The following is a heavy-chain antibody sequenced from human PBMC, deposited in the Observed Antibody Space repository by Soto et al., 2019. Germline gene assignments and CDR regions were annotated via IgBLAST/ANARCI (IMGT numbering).Heavy chain of an antibody. D-gene: IGHD6-13*01. Sequence: EVQLVESGGGLVQPGGSLRLSCAASGFTFSSYSMNWVRQAPGKGLEWVSYISSSSSTIYYADSVKGRFTTSRDNANNSLYLQMTSLRAEDTALYYSTRHPQPIAEIGWFDPCCQGTLVTVSS. V-gene: IGHV3-48*01. CDR3: TRHPQPIAEIGWFDP. CDR1: GFTFSSYS. J-gene: IGHJ5*02. CDR2: ISSSSSTI.